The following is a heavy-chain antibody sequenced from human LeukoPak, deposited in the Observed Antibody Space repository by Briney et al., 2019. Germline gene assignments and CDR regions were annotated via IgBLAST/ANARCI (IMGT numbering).Heavy chain of an antibody. D-gene: IGHD5-18*01. J-gene: IGHJ4*02. CDR1: GFTFTTCA. CDR2: ISDGGGFT. CDR3: ARGYSYGIEIDY. V-gene: IGHV3-23*01. Sequence: GGSLRLSCAASGFTFTTCAMSWVRQAPGMGLEWVSVISDGGGFTYYADSVKGRFTISRDNSKNTLYLQMNSLRAEDTAVYYCARGYSYGIEIDYWGQGTLVTVSS.